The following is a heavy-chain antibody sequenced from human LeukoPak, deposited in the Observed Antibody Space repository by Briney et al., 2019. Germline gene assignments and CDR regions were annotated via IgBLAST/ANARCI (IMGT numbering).Heavy chain of an antibody. CDR1: GFTFDDYG. J-gene: IGHJ3*02. Sequence: GGSLRLSCAASGFTFDDYGMSWVRHAPGKGLEWVSGINWNGGSTGYADSVKGRFTISRDNAKNSLYLQVNSLRAEDTALYYCAREWTDADAFDIWGQGTMVTVSS. CDR2: INWNGGST. V-gene: IGHV3-20*04. CDR3: AREWTDADAFDI. D-gene: IGHD3/OR15-3a*01.